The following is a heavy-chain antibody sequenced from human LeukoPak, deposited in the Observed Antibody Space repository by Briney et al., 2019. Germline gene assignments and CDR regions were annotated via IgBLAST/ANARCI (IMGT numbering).Heavy chain of an antibody. CDR1: GGTFSSYA. CDR3: ARDRSGYQNNPNWFDH. CDR2: IIPIFGTA. V-gene: IGHV1-69*05. Sequence: SVKVSCKASGGTFSSYAISWVRQAPGQGLEWMGRIIPIFGTANYAQKFQGRVTITTDESTSTAYMELSSLRSEDTAVYYCARDRSGYQNNPNWFDHWGQGTLVTVSS. J-gene: IGHJ5*02. D-gene: IGHD5-12*01.